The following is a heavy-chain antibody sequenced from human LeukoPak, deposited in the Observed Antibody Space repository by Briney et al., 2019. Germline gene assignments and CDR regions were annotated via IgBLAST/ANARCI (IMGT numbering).Heavy chain of an antibody. Sequence: PGGSLRLSCAASGFTFSSYWMHWVRQAPGKGLVWVSNINSHGSSTTYADSVKGRFTISRDNAKNTLYLQMNSLRAEDTAVYYCARNVGSGWVGNRGQGTLVTVSS. J-gene: IGHJ4*02. D-gene: IGHD6-19*01. CDR2: INSHGSST. V-gene: IGHV3-74*01. CDR1: GFTFSSYW. CDR3: ARNVGSGWVGN.